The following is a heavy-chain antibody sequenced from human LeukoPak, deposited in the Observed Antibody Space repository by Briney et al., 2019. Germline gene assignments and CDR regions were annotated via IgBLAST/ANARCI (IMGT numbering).Heavy chain of an antibody. CDR3: ARHMTTANNWFDP. Sequence: ASVKVSRKASGYTFTGYYMHWVRQAPGQGLEWMGWINPNSGGTNYEQKFQGRVIMTRDTSISTAYMELSRLRSDDTAVYYCARHMTTANNWFDPWGQGTLVTVSS. CDR1: GYTFTGYY. V-gene: IGHV1-2*02. D-gene: IGHD4-17*01. J-gene: IGHJ5*02. CDR2: INPNSGGT.